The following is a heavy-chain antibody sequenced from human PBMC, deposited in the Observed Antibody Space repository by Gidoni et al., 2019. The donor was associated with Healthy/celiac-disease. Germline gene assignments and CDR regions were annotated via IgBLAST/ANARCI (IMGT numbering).Heavy chain of an antibody. CDR1: GYTLPALS. Sequence: QVQLVQSGAEAKKPGASVKVSCKVSGYTLPALSMHWVRQAPGKGLQWMGGFDPEDGETIYAQKFQGRVTMTEDTSTDTTYMELSSLRSEDTAVYYCATAPRYDRSGPYYFDYWGQGTLVTVSS. J-gene: IGHJ4*02. D-gene: IGHD3-22*01. CDR3: ATAPRYDRSGPYYFDY. V-gene: IGHV1-24*01. CDR2: FDPEDGET.